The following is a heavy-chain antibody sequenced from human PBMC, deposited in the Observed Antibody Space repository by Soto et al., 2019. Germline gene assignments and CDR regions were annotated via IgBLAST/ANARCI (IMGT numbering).Heavy chain of an antibody. CDR1: GGSISSGGYY. J-gene: IGHJ3*02. V-gene: IGHV4-31*03. CDR2: IYYSGST. Sequence: SVTLCLTCTVSGGSISSGGYYWSWIRQQPGKGLEWIGYIYYSGSTYYNPSLKSRVTISVDTSKNQFSLKLSSVTAADTAVYYCAREEDSYYYDSSGNDAFDIWGQGTMVTV. CDR3: AREEDSYYYDSSGNDAFDI. D-gene: IGHD3-22*01.